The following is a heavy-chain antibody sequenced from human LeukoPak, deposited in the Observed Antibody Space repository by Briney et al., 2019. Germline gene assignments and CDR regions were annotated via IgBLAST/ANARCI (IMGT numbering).Heavy chain of an antibody. Sequence: PGGSLRLSCAASGFTFSSYEMNWVRQAPGKGLEWVSYISSSGSTIYYADSVKGRFTISRDNAKNSLYLQMNSLRAEDTAVYYCAREDASSWDYWGQGILVTVSS. V-gene: IGHV3-48*03. CDR2: ISSSGSTI. CDR3: AREDASSWDY. J-gene: IGHJ4*02. D-gene: IGHD6-13*01. CDR1: GFTFSSYE.